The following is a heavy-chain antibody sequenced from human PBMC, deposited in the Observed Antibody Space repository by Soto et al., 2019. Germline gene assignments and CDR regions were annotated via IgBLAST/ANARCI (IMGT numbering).Heavy chain of an antibody. CDR1: GYTFTNYG. CDR3: ARVRKQGPIVVVTFDY. V-gene: IGHV1-18*01. J-gene: IGHJ4*02. CDR2: TSGYNGDT. D-gene: IGHD2-21*02. Sequence: ASVKVSCKTSGYTFTNYGIIWMRQAPGQGLECMGWTSGYNGDTIYVQKFQGRVTMTTDTSTSTAYMELRSLRSDDTAVYYCARVRKQGPIVVVTFDYWGQGTLVTVSS.